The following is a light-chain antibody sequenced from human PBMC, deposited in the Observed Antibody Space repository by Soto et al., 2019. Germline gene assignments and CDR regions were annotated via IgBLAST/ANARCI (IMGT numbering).Light chain of an antibody. CDR3: QQYNSYSWT. J-gene: IGKJ1*01. CDR2: DAS. V-gene: IGKV1-5*01. Sequence: DRVTITCLASQSISSWLAWYQQKPGKAPKLLIYDASTLESGVPSRFSGSRSGTEFTLTISSLQPDDFATYYCQQYNSYSWTFGQGTKVDI. CDR1: QSISSW.